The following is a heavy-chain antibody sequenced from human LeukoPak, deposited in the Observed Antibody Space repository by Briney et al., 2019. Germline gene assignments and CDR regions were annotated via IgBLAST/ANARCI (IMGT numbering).Heavy chain of an antibody. V-gene: IGHV5-51*01. CDR3: AIPPGYCGNDCSFDH. Sequence: GESLKISCEGSGYSFINYWIGWVRQMPGKGLEWMGIIYPGDYETRYSPSFQGLVTISVDKSISTACLQWSSLKASDTAMYYCAIPPGYCGNDCSFDHWGQGTLVTVSS. J-gene: IGHJ4*02. CDR1: GYSFINYW. CDR2: IYPGDYET. D-gene: IGHD2-21*02.